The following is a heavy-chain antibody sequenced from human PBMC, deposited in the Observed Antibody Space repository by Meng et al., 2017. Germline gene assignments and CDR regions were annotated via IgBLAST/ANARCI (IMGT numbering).Heavy chain of an antibody. J-gene: IGHJ6*02. CDR1: GGSISSYY. Sequence: SETLSLTCTVSGGSISSYYCSWIRQPAGKGLEWIGRIYTSGSTNYIPSLKGRVTMSVDTSKNQFSLKLSSVTAADTAVSYYARVLAVAGTGYYYSGMDVWGQGTTVTVSS. V-gene: IGHV4-4*07. CDR2: IYTSGST. D-gene: IGHD6-19*01. CDR3: ARVLAVAGTGYYYSGMDV.